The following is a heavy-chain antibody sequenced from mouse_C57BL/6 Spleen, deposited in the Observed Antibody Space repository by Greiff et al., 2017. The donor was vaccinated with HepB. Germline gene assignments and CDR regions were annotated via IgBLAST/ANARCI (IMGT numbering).Heavy chain of an antibody. J-gene: IGHJ3*01. CDR3: AREDDYAWFAY. CDR1: GFTFSDYY. D-gene: IGHD2-4*01. V-gene: IGHV5-16*01. CDR2: INYDGSST. Sequence: EVHLVESEGGLVQPGSSMKLSCTASGFTFSDYYMAWVRQVPEKGLEWVANINYDGSSTYYLDSLKSRFIISRDNAKNILYLQMSSLKSEDTATYYCAREDDYAWFAYWGQGTLVTVSA.